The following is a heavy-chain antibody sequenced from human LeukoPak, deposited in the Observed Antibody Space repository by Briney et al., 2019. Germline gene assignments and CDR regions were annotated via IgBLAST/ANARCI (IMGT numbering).Heavy chain of an antibody. V-gene: IGHV3-7*01. CDR2: IKQDGSEK. CDR1: GFTFSSHW. Sequence: GGSLRLSCAASGFTFSSHWMSWDRQAPGKGLEWVANIKQDGSEKYYVDSVKGRFTISRDNAKNSLYLQMNSLRAEDTAVYYCAKRWLQLQLDYFDYWGQGTLVTVSS. D-gene: IGHD5-24*01. J-gene: IGHJ4*02. CDR3: AKRWLQLQLDYFDY.